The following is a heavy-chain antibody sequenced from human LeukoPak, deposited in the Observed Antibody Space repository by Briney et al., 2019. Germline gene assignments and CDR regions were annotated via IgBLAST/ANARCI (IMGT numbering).Heavy chain of an antibody. CDR1: GGSISSYY. J-gene: IGHJ4*02. Sequence: PSETLSLTCTVSGGSISSYYWSWIRQPPGKGLEWIGYIYYSGSTNYSPSLKSRVTISVDTSKNQFSLKLSSVTAADTAVYYCASGGSFYYFDYWGQGTLVTVSS. V-gene: IGHV4-59*01. D-gene: IGHD6-13*01. CDR3: ASGGSFYYFDY. CDR2: IYYSGST.